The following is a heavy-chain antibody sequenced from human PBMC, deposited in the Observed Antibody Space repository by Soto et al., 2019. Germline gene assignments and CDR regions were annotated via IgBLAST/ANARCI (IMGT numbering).Heavy chain of an antibody. CDR3: AGGGQWDFLSDY. V-gene: IGHV1-18*01. CDR2: VSAYNGNT. D-gene: IGHD1-26*01. CDR1: GYTFTRYY. Sequence: QVQLVQSGAEVKKPGASVKGSGMASGYTFTRYYLNWVRQAPVQGLECMGWVSAYNGNTHYEQKLQGRVTLTTVTSTRTAYMDLRSLRSDDTAVYFWAGGGQWDFLSDYWGQGTLVTVSS. J-gene: IGHJ4*02.